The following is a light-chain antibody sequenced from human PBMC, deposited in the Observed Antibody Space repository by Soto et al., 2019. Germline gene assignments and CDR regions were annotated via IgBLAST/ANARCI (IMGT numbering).Light chain of an antibody. J-gene: IGLJ2*01. CDR3: SSYTNTHSVV. V-gene: IGLV2-14*03. Sequence: QSALTQPASVSGSPGQSITISCTGTSSDVGAYNWVAWYQQHPGKAPKLMICDVNNRPSGVSNRFSGSKSGNTASLTISGLQAEDEGDYYGSSYTNTHSVVFGGGTKLTVL. CDR2: DVN. CDR1: SSDVGAYNW.